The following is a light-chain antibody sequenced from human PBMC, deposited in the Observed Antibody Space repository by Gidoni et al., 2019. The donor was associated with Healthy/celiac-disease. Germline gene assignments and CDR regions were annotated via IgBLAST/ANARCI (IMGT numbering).Light chain of an antibody. V-gene: IGKV1-39*01. J-gene: IGKJ1*01. Sequence: DIQMTQSPSSLSASVGDRVTITCLASQSISSDLNWYQQKPGKAPKLLIYAASSLQSGVPSRFSGSGSGTDFTLTISSLQPEDFATYYCQQSYSTPPWTFGQGTKVEIK. CDR1: QSISSD. CDR3: QQSYSTPPWT. CDR2: AAS.